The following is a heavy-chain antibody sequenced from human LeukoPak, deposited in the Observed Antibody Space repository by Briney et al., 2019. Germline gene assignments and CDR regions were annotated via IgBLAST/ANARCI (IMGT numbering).Heavy chain of an antibody. CDR3: ARVVPAATRRNYYYYYMDV. CDR2: INPSGGST. V-gene: IGHV1-46*01. J-gene: IGHJ6*03. Sequence: ASVKVSCKASGYTFTSYYMHWVRQAPGQGLEWMGIINPSGGSTSYAQKFQGRVTMTRDTSISTAYMELSRLRSDDTAVYYCARVVPAATRRNYYYYYMDVWGKGTTVTVSS. D-gene: IGHD2-2*01. CDR1: GYTFTSYY.